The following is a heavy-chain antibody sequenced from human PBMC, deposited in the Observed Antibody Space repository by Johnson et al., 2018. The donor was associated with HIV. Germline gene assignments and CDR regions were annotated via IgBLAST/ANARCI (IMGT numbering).Heavy chain of an antibody. CDR1: GFSFSNYP. CDR2: IWADGSNT. J-gene: IGHJ3*02. CDR3: AKDMGYSSFGYGFDI. V-gene: IGHV3-33*03. Sequence: QVYLVESGGGVVQPGRSLRLSCAASGFSFSNYPMHWVRQAPGKGLEWVAIIWADGSNTYCADSVTGRFTISRNNSENSLYLQMNSLRPEDTALYYCAKDMGYSSFGYGFDIWGQGTMVTVSS. D-gene: IGHD6-13*01.